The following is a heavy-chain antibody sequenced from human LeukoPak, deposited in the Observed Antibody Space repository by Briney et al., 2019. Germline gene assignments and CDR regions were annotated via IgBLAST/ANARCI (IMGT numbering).Heavy chain of an antibody. CDR3: ARGDYYGSGSRYFGY. V-gene: IGHV4-30-2*01. Sequence: PSQTLSLTCTVSGGSISSGGYYWNWIRQPPGKGLEWIGYFYHNGITYYNPSLKSRVTISVDTSKNQFSLKLSSVTAADTAVYYCARGDYYGSGSRYFGYWGQGTLVTVSS. CDR1: GGSISSGGYY. J-gene: IGHJ4*02. D-gene: IGHD3-10*01. CDR2: FYHNGIT.